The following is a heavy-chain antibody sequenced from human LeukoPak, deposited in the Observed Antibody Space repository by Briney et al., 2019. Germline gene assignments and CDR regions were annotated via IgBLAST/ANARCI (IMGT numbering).Heavy chain of an antibody. Sequence: SGPALVKPTQTLTLTCTFSGFSLSTSEVGVGWIRQTPGKALEWLALIYWDDDKRYSPSLMSRLTISKDTSKDQVVLTMTKMDPVDTATYYCAHTPTSGFDSWGQGTLVTVSS. CDR1: GFSLSTSEVG. CDR2: IYWDDDK. V-gene: IGHV2-5*02. CDR3: AHTPTSGFDS. J-gene: IGHJ4*02.